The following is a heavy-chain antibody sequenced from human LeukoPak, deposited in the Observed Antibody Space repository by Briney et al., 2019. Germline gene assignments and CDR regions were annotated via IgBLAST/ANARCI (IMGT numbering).Heavy chain of an antibody. Sequence: PSETLSLTCTVSGYSISSGYYWGWIRQPPGKGLEWIGSIYHSGSTYYNPSLKSRVTISVDTSKNQFSLKLSSVTAADTAVYYCARWGVTMVRGVTRDYWGQGTLVTVPS. CDR3: ARWGVTMVRGVTRDY. V-gene: IGHV4-38-2*02. CDR2: IYHSGST. D-gene: IGHD3-10*01. CDR1: GYSISSGYY. J-gene: IGHJ4*02.